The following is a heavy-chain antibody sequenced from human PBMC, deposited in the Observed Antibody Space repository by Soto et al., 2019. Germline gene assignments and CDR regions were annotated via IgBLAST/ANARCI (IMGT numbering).Heavy chain of an antibody. J-gene: IGHJ4*02. V-gene: IGHV4-34*01. Sequence: QVQLQQWGAGLLKPSETLSLTCAVYGGSFSGYYWSWIRQPPGKGLEWIGEINHSGSTNYNPSLKSRVTISVDTSKNQFSLKLSSVTAADTAVYYCARTPLRSGGSCYSLCVLAFDYWGQGTLVTVSS. CDR3: ARTPLRSGGSCYSLCVLAFDY. CDR2: INHSGST. D-gene: IGHD2-15*01. CDR1: GGSFSGYY.